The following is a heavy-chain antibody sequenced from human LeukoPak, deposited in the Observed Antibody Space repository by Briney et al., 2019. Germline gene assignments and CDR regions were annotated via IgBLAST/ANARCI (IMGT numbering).Heavy chain of an antibody. J-gene: IGHJ3*02. D-gene: IGHD3-10*01. V-gene: IGHV3-48*04. CDR3: ARDLKYYYGSGTESFDI. CDR2: ISNAGSTV. Sequence: SGGSLRLSCAASGFTFSNTWMNWVRQAPGEGLEWVSHISNAGSTVHYADSVKGRFTISRDNARNSLYLQMSSLRAEDTAVYYCARDLKYYYGSGTESFDIWGQGTMVTVSS. CDR1: GFTFSNTW.